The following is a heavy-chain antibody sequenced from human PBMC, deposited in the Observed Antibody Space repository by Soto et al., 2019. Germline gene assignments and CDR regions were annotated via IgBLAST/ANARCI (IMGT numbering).Heavy chain of an antibody. CDR1: GFIFAKYG. D-gene: IGHD3-3*01. J-gene: IGHJ4*02. V-gene: IGHV3-23*01. CDR3: AKSGIFGVILSQVDY. Sequence: PGGSLRLSCAASGFIFAKYGMSWVRQAPGKGLEWVSAISGTDGGTAYADSVKGRFTISRDNSKNTLYLQMNSLRAEDTAVYYCAKSGIFGVILSQVDYWGQGTLVTVSS. CDR2: ISGTDGGT.